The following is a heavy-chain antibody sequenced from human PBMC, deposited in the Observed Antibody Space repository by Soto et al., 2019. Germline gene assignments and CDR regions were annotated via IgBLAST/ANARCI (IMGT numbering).Heavy chain of an antibody. J-gene: IGHJ5*02. CDR2: IKQDGSEK. D-gene: IGHD3-22*01. V-gene: IGHV3-7*04. Sequence: PGGSLRLSCAASGFTFSSYWMSWVRQAPGKGLEWVANIKQDGSEKYYVDSVKGRFTISRDNAKNSLYLQMNSLRAEDTAVYYCARVLGIVVVTSNWFDPWGQGTLVTVSS. CDR3: ARVLGIVVVTSNWFDP. CDR1: GFTFSSYW.